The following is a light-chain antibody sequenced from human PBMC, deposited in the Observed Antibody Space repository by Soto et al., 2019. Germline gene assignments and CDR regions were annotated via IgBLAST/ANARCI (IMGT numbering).Light chain of an antibody. V-gene: IGKV1-39*01. J-gene: IGKJ2*02. Sequence: DIQMTQSPSSLSASVGDRVTITCRASQSISSYLNWYQQKPGKAPNLLIYAASSLQSGVPSRFSVSGSGTDFTLTISSLQPEDFATYYCQQSYSTPCTFGQGTKLEIK. CDR1: QSISSY. CDR3: QQSYSTPCT. CDR2: AAS.